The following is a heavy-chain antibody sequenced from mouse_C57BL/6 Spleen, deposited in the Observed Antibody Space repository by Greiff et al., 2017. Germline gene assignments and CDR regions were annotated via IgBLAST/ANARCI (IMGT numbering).Heavy chain of an antibody. J-gene: IGHJ1*03. D-gene: IGHD1-1*01. CDR3: SIVITTVVAPV. Sequence: VQLQQPGAELVKPGASVKVSCKASGYTFTSYWMHWVKQRPGQGLEWIGRIHPSDSDTNYNQKFKGKATLTVYKSSSTAYMQLSSLTSEDSAVYCCSIVITTVVAPVWGTGTTVTVSS. V-gene: IGHV1-74*01. CDR1: GYTFTSYW. CDR2: IHPSDSDT.